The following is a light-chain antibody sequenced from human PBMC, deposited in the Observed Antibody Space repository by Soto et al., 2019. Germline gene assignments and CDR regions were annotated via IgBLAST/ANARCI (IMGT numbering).Light chain of an antibody. CDR1: QGIRTD. J-gene: IGKJ1*01. CDR3: LQDDSYIQS. Sequence: AIQMTQSPSSLSASVGDRVTISCRASQGIRTDLSWYQQKPGKAPKVLIYAASTFQSGVPSRFSGSGSGTDFTLTIRSLQPEDFATYYCLQDDSYIQSFGQGTKVEIK. V-gene: IGKV1-6*01. CDR2: AAS.